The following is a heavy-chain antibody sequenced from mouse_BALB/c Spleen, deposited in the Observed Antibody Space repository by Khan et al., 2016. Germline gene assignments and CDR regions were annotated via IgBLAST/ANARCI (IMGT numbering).Heavy chain of an antibody. J-gene: IGHJ3*01. CDR1: GFDFSRYW. CDR2: INPDSSTI. CDR3: GSNWDRGFAY. Sequence: EVKLLESGGGLVQPGGSLKLSCAASGFDFSRYWMSWVRQAPGKGLEWIGEINPDSSTINYTPSLKDKFIISRDNAKNTLYLQMSKVRSEDTALYYCGSNWDRGFAYWGQGTLVTVSA. D-gene: IGHD4-1*01. V-gene: IGHV4-1*02.